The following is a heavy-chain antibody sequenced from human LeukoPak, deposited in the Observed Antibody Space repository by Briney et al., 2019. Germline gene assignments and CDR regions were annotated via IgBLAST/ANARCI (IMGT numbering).Heavy chain of an antibody. V-gene: IGHV4-39*07. CDR3: ARRGSGSPFDY. D-gene: IGHD3-10*01. J-gene: IGHJ4*02. CDR1: GGSISSRSYY. CDR2: IYYSGST. Sequence: PSETLSLTCTVSGGSISSRSYYWGWIRQPPGKGLEWIGCIYYSGSTSYNPSLKSRVTISVDTSKNQFSLKLSSVTAADTAVYYCARRGSGSPFDYWGQGTLVTVSS.